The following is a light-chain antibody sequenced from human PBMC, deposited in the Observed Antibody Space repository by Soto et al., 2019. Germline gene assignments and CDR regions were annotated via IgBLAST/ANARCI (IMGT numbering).Light chain of an antibody. J-gene: IGKJ1*01. Sequence: AIQMTQSPSSLSASVGDRVTITCRASQGIRNDLGLYQQKPGKAPKLLIYAASSLESGVPSRFSGSGSATEFILTISSLQPDDFATYHCQHYGGVWTFGQGTKVDIK. V-gene: IGKV1-6*01. CDR3: QHYGGVWT. CDR2: AAS. CDR1: QGIRND.